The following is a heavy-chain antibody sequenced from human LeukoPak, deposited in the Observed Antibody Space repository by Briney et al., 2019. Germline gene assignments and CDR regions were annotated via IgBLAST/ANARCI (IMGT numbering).Heavy chain of an antibody. J-gene: IGHJ6*02. CDR3: AKDARISSGYSVIGYYGMDV. CDR1: GFTFSSYA. Sequence: GGSLRLSCAASGFTFSSYAMSWVRQAPGKGLEWVSAISGSGGSTYYADSVRGRFTISRDNSKNTLYLQMNSLRAEDTAVYYCAKDARISSGYSVIGYYGMDVWGQGTTVTVSS. CDR2: ISGSGGST. D-gene: IGHD3-22*01. V-gene: IGHV3-23*01.